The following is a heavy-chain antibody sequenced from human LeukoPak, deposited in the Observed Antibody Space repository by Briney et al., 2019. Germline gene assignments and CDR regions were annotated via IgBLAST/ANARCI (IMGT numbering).Heavy chain of an antibody. CDR1: GYTFTGYY. D-gene: IGHD3-22*01. V-gene: IGHV1-2*02. Sequence: GASVKVSCKASGYTFTGYYMHWVRRAPGQGLEWMGWINPNSGGTNYAQKFQGRVTMTRDTSISTAYMELSRLRSDDTAVYYCARSHYYDSSGRLFDYWGQGTLVTVSS. J-gene: IGHJ4*02. CDR2: INPNSGGT. CDR3: ARSHYYDSSGRLFDY.